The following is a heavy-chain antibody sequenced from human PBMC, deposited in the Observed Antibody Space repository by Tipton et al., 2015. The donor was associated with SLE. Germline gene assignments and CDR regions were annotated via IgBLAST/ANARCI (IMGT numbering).Heavy chain of an antibody. Sequence: GSLRLSCAASGFTFSSYEMNWVRQAPGKGLEWVSYISSSGSTIYYADSVKGRFTISRDNAKNSLYLQMNSLRAEDTAVYYCARDGGSSEGRRVFDYWGQGTLVTVSS. CDR1: GFTFSSYE. D-gene: IGHD1-26*01. CDR3: ARDGGSSEGRRVFDY. CDR2: ISSSGSTI. J-gene: IGHJ4*02. V-gene: IGHV3-48*03.